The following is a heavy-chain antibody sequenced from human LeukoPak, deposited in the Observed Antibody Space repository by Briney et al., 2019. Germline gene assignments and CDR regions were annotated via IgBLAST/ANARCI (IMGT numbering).Heavy chain of an antibody. Sequence: SVTVSCKASGGTFSRYAISWVRQAPGQGLEWMGGIIPIFGTANYAQKFQGRVTITADESTSTAYMKLSSVRSEDTAVYYCATEIHRGSGIAAVWGQGTLVTVSS. J-gene: IGHJ4*02. V-gene: IGHV1-69*13. CDR1: GGTFSRYA. CDR3: ATEIHRGSGIAAV. CDR2: IIPIFGTA. D-gene: IGHD6-13*01.